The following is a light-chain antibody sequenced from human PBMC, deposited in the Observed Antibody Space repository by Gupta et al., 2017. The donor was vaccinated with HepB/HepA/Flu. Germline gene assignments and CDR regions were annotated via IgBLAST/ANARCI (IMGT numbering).Light chain of an antibody. CDR3: QQYNYWPPWT. CDR2: GAS. V-gene: IGKV3-15*01. J-gene: IGKJ1*01. Sequence: DIVMTQSPATLAVFAGGRATLSCSASQSIYTNLARYQQKPGQTPRLLGYGASTRATGVPARFSGSGSGTEFTLIISSLQSEDFALYYCQQYNYWPPWTFGQGTKVEIK. CDR1: QSIYTN.